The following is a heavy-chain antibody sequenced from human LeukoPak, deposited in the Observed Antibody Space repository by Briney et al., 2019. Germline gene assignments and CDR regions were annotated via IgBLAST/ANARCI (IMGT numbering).Heavy chain of an antibody. CDR1: GGSISSYY. J-gene: IGHJ6*02. D-gene: IGHD2-8*01. CDR3: ARELGGRFCTNGVCLGYGMDV. CDR2: IYTSGST. Sequence: PSETLSLTCTVSGGSISSYYWSWIRQPAGKGLEWIGRIYTSGSTNYNPSLKSRVTLSVDTSRNQFSLKLSSVAAADTAVYYCARELGGRFCTNGVCLGYGMDVWGQGTTVTVSS. V-gene: IGHV4-4*07.